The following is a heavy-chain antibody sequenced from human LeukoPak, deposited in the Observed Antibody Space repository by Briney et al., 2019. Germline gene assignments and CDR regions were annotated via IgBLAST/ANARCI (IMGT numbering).Heavy chain of an antibody. CDR2: IKQDGSEK. D-gene: IGHD5-18*01. CDR3: ARSTIQLWLPYYFDY. J-gene: IGHJ4*02. Sequence: TGGSLRLSCAASGFTFSSYWMSWVRQAPGKGLEWVANIKQDGSEKYYVDSVKGRFTISRGNAKNSLYLQMNSLRAEDTAVYYCARSTIQLWLPYYFDYWGQGTLVTVSS. V-gene: IGHV3-7*01. CDR1: GFTFSSYW.